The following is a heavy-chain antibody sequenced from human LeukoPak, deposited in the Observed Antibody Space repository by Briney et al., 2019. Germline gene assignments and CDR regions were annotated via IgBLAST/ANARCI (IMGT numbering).Heavy chain of an antibody. CDR2: ISGSGGST. Sequence: PGGSLRLSCAASGFTFSDYYMSWIRQAPGKGLEWVSAISGSGGSTYYADSVKGRFTISRDNCKNTLYLQMNSLRAEDAAVYYCAKASAMIVVVSKHFDYWGQGTLVTVSS. J-gene: IGHJ4*02. D-gene: IGHD3-22*01. V-gene: IGHV3-23*01. CDR1: GFTFSDYY. CDR3: AKASAMIVVVSKHFDY.